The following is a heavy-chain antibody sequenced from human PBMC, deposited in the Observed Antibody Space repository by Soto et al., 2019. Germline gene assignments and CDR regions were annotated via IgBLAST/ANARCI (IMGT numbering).Heavy chain of an antibody. J-gene: IGHJ4*02. D-gene: IGHD4-17*01. CDR3: VSQRTTVPTQAYFDY. V-gene: IGHV4-39*01. CDR2: VYYRGRS. CDR1: GGSVTNSSYY. Sequence: SETLSLTCTVPGGSVTNSSYYWGWIRQSPGKGLEWIGSVYYRGRSYSKSSVKSRVTISVDTSKNRFSLSLNSVTASDTAVYFCVSQRTTVPTQAYFDYWGPGALVTVSS.